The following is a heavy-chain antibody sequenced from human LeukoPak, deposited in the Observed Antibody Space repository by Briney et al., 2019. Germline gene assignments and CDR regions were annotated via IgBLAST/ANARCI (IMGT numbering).Heavy chain of an antibody. V-gene: IGHV1-69*05. CDR2: IIPIFGTA. Sequence: ASVKVSCKASGGTFSRYAISWVRQAPGQGLEWMGGIIPIFGTANYAQKFQGRVTITTDESTSTAYMELSSLRSEDTAVYYCARVDYSKNWFDPWGRGTLVTVSS. CDR1: GGTFSRYA. CDR3: ARVDYSKNWFDP. J-gene: IGHJ5*02. D-gene: IGHD4-11*01.